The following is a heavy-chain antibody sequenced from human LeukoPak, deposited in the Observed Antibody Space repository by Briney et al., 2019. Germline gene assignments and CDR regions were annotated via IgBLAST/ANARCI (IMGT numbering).Heavy chain of an antibody. Sequence: GGSLRLSCAASGFTFSSYAMSWVRQAPGKGLEWVSAISGSGGSTYYADSVKGRFTISRDNSKNTLYLQMNSLRAEDTAVYYCANDCSGGSCYSYYFDHWGQGTLVTVSS. CDR1: GFTFSSYA. V-gene: IGHV3-23*01. D-gene: IGHD2-15*01. J-gene: IGHJ4*02. CDR3: ANDCSGGSCYSYYFDH. CDR2: ISGSGGST.